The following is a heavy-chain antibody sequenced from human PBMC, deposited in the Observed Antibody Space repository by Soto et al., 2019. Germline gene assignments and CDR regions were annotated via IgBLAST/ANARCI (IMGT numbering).Heavy chain of an antibody. V-gene: IGHV3-48*03. Sequence: GGSLRLSCAASGFTFSSYEMNWVRQAPGKGLEWVSYISSSGSTIYYADSVKGRFTISRDNAKNSLYLQMNSLRAEDTAVYYCAREGSSGYYLYSHYYYYGMDVWGQGTTVTVSS. CDR1: GFTFSSYE. CDR3: AREGSSGYYLYSHYYYYGMDV. CDR2: ISSSGSTI. J-gene: IGHJ6*02. D-gene: IGHD3-22*01.